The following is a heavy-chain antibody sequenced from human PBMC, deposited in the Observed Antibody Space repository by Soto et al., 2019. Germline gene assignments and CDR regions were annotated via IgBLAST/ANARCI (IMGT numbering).Heavy chain of an antibody. CDR2: IIPIFGTA. Sequence: SVKVSCKASGVTFSSYAISWVRQAPGQGLEWMGGIIPIFGTANYAQKFQGRVTITADESTSTAYMELSSLRSEDTAVYYCARGRNWNFPHGHWGQGTLVTVSS. V-gene: IGHV1-69*13. CDR3: ARGRNWNFPHGH. D-gene: IGHD1-7*01. CDR1: GVTFSSYA. J-gene: IGHJ4*02.